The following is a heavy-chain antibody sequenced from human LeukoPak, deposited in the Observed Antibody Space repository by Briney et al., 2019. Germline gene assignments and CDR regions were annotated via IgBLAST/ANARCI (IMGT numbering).Heavy chain of an antibody. Sequence: ASVKVSCTASGYTFTGYYMHWVRQAPGQGLEWMGWINPNSGGTNYAQKFQGRVTMTRDTSISTAYMELSRLRSDDTAVYYCARDDPPYYYYGMDVWGQGTTVTVSS. CDR2: INPNSGGT. J-gene: IGHJ6*02. CDR1: GYTFTGYY. V-gene: IGHV1-2*02. CDR3: ARDDPPYYYYGMDV.